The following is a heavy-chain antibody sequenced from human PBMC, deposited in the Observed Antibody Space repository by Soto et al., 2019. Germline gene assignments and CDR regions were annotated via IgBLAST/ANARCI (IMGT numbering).Heavy chain of an antibody. Sequence: QVQLVQSGAEVQKPGASVRVSCKPSGYTFSDYGISWVRQAPGQGLEWMGWVNIYRGTTNYAQKFQGRVTMTTDTSTTTAYLDLTSLTSDDTAVYYCARERGGYSYCDSWGQGTLVTVSS. CDR1: GYTFSDYG. CDR2: VNIYRGTT. V-gene: IGHV1-18*01. CDR3: ARERGGYSYCDS. J-gene: IGHJ4*02. D-gene: IGHD5-18*01.